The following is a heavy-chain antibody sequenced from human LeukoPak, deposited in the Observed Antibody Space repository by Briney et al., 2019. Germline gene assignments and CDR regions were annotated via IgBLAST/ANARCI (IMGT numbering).Heavy chain of an antibody. J-gene: IGHJ3*02. D-gene: IGHD2-2*01. Sequence: ASVTVSCKASGYTFTSYDINWVRQATGQGLEWMGWMNPNSGNTGYAQKFQGRVTITRNTSISTAYMELSSLRSEDTAVYYCARGRVDCSSTSCYDVAFDIWGQGTMVTVSS. V-gene: IGHV1-8*03. CDR2: MNPNSGNT. CDR3: ARGRVDCSSTSCYDVAFDI. CDR1: GYTFTSYD.